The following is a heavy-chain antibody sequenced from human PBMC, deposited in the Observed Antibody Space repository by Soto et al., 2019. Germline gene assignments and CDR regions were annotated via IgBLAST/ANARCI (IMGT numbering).Heavy chain of an antibody. CDR2: IHAGNGNT. D-gene: IGHD2-2*01. Sequence: GASVKVSCEASGYTFTTYSMHWGRQAQGQRLEWMGWIHAGNGNTEHSQKFQGRVTITRDTSASTAYLELGSLRSEDTSVYYCARAACSSTSCYNYYAYGMDVWGQGPAVIVSS. CDR1: GYTFTTYS. CDR3: ARAACSSTSCYNYYAYGMDV. V-gene: IGHV1-3*01. J-gene: IGHJ6*02.